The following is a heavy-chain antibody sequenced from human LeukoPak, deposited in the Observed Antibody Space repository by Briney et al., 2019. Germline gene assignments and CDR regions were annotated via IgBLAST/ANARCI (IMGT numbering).Heavy chain of an antibody. CDR1: GFTFSSYS. D-gene: IGHD3-10*01. Sequence: GGSLRLSCAASGFTFSSYSMNWVRQAPGKGLEWVSSISSSSSYIYYADSVKGRFTISRDNAKNSLYLQMNSLRAEDTAVYYCVRDDSRYGSGRGSYWGQGTLVTVSS. CDR3: VRDDSRYGSGRGSY. CDR2: ISSSSSYI. V-gene: IGHV3-21*01. J-gene: IGHJ4*02.